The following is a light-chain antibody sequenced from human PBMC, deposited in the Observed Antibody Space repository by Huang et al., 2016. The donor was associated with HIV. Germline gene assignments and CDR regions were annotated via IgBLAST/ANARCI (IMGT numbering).Light chain of an antibody. CDR3: QQTFSVPLT. J-gene: IGKJ4*01. CDR1: QSLTNY. Sequence: DLQMTQSPSSLSASVGDRVTITCRASQSLTNYLNWYQQKPGKAPNLLIYAASTLQRGVPPRFSGGVSGTVFTLTISNLQPEDYATYYCQQTFSVPLTFGGGTKVEIK. V-gene: IGKV1-39*01. CDR2: AAS.